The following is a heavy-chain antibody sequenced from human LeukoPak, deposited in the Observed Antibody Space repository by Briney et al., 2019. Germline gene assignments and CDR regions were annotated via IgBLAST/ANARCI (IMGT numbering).Heavy chain of an antibody. Sequence: GGSLRLSCAASGFTFSNYAMSWVRQAPGKGLEWVSNISGSGSGGGTYYADSVKGRFTISRDNAKNSLYLQMNSLRAEDTAVYYCARHARNKITMVRGVITSYYYMDVWGKGTTVTISS. J-gene: IGHJ6*03. D-gene: IGHD3-10*01. V-gene: IGHV3-23*01. CDR2: ISGSGSGGGT. CDR1: GFTFSNYA. CDR3: ARHARNKITMVRGVITSYYYMDV.